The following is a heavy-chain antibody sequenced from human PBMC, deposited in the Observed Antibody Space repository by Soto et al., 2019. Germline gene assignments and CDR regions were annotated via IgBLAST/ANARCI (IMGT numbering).Heavy chain of an antibody. CDR3: AKARCTTSNCYVPDY. CDR1: GFTFSTYT. D-gene: IGHD2-8*01. Sequence: GGSMRLSCAASGFTFSTYTMSWVRRATGKGLEWVSAISGSGGSPSYADSVQGRFTISRDNPKKTLYLQMNSLRAEDTAVYYCAKARCTTSNCYVPDYWGQGTLVTVSS. J-gene: IGHJ4*02. V-gene: IGHV3-23*01. CDR2: ISGSGGSP.